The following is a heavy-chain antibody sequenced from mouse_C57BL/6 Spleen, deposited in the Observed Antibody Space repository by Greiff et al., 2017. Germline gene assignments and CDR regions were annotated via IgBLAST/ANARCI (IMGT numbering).Heavy chain of an antibody. CDR1: GYTFTDYY. Sequence: QVQLQQSGAELVRPGASVKLSCKASGYTFTDYYINWVKQRPGQGLEWIARIYPGSGNTYYNEKFKGKATLTAEKSSSTAYMQLSSLTSEDADVYFCARSGGDFYAMDDWGQGTSVTVSS. J-gene: IGHJ4*01. CDR3: ARSGGDFYAMDD. D-gene: IGHD2-13*01. CDR2: IYPGSGNT. V-gene: IGHV1-76*01.